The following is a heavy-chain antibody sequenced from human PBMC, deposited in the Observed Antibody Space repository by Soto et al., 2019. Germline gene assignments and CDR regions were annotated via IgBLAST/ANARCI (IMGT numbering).Heavy chain of an antibody. CDR1: GFTFIDYY. J-gene: IGHJ4*02. CDR3: ARDPLHHGSTFDY. V-gene: IGHV3-11*01. D-gene: IGHD3-10*01. CDR2: ITSSGETK. Sequence: GGSLRLSCAASGFTFIDYYMSWSRQPPGKGLEWISYITSSGETKYYADSVKGRFTISRDNAKNSLFLQMNGLRAEDTAIYYCARDPLHHGSTFDYWGQGTLVTVSS.